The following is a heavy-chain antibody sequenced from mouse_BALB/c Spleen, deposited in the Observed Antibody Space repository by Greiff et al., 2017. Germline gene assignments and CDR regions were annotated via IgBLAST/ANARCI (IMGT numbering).Heavy chain of an antibody. J-gene: IGHJ4*01. CDR1: GYTFTSYY. V-gene: IGHV1S81*02. CDR3: TRTGNYDAMDY. D-gene: IGHD2-1*01. CDR2: INPSNGGT. Sequence: QVQLQQPGAELVKPGASVKLSCKASGYTFTSYYMYWVKQRPGQGLEWIGGINPSNGGTNFNEKFKSKATLTVDKSSSTAYMQLSSLTSEDSAVYYCTRTGNYDAMDYWGQGTSVTVAS.